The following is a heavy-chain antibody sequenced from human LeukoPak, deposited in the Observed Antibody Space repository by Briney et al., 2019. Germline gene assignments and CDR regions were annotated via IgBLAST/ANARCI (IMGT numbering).Heavy chain of an antibody. D-gene: IGHD2-15*01. J-gene: IGHJ5*02. Sequence: SETLSLTCAVYGGSFSGYYWSWIRQPPGKGLEWIGEINHSGSTNYNPSLKSRVTISVDTSKNQFSLKLSSVTAADMAVYYCSRGVRFGSTGGIVVVVAARYNWFDPWGQGTLVTVSS. CDR2: INHSGST. V-gene: IGHV4-34*01. CDR1: GGSFSGYY. CDR3: SRGVRFGSTGGIVVVVAARYNWFDP.